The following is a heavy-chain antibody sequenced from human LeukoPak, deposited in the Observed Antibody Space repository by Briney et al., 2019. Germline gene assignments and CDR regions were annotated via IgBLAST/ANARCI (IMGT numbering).Heavy chain of an antibody. Sequence: SETLSLTCTVSGGSVSSSSYHWGWIRQPPGKGRDWIGSVFYSGSTYYNPSLKSRVTMSVDTSKNQFSLKLSSVTAADTAVYYCARGGGSEHWFDPWGQGTLVTVSS. J-gene: IGHJ5*02. D-gene: IGHD3-16*01. CDR1: GGSVSSSSYH. CDR2: VFYSGST. V-gene: IGHV4-39*01. CDR3: ARGGGSEHWFDP.